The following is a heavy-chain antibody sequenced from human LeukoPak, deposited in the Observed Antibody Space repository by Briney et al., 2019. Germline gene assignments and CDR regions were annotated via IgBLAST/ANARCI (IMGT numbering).Heavy chain of an antibody. CDR1: GFPVNKYE. CDR2: VDAGATST. D-gene: IGHD5/OR15-5a*01. J-gene: IGHJ4*02. Sequence: PGGSLRLSCAASGFPVNKYEIHWVRQAPGKGLEWISYVDAGATSTNYADSVWGRFTLSRDNAQNSVRLQMSSLRDEDTAVYYCVRGRLLRSMKYFDSWGQGVQVTVSS. CDR3: VRGRLLRSMKYFDS. V-gene: IGHV3-48*03.